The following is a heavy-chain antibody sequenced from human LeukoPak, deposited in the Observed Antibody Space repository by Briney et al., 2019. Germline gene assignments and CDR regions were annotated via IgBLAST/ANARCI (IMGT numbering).Heavy chain of an antibody. Sequence: SETLSLTCTVSGGSISSYYWSWIRQPPGKGLEWIGYIYYSGSTNHNPSLKSRVTISVDTSKNQFSLKLSSVTAADTAVYYCARAEGYSGSYHRGFDIWGQGTMVTVSS. CDR2: IYYSGST. J-gene: IGHJ3*02. CDR1: GGSISSYY. V-gene: IGHV4-59*01. CDR3: ARAEGYSGSYHRGFDI. D-gene: IGHD1-26*01.